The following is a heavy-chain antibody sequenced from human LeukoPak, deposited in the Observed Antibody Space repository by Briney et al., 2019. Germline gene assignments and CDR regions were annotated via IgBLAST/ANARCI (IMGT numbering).Heavy chain of an antibody. CDR3: ASSGYSYGRLDY. J-gene: IGHJ4*02. CDR2: IIPIFGTA. Sequence: ASVKVSCKASGYTFTNYYVHWVRQAPGQGLEWMGGIIPIFGTANYAQKFQGRVTITTDESTSTAYMELSSLRSEDTAVYYCASSGYSYGRLDYWGQGTLVTVSS. D-gene: IGHD5-18*01. V-gene: IGHV1-69*05. CDR1: GYTFTNYY.